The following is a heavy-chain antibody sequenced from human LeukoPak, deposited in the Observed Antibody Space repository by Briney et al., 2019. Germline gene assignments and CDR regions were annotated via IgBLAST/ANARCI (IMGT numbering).Heavy chain of an antibody. D-gene: IGHD6-19*01. V-gene: IGHV3-7*01. CDR1: GFTFSSYW. Sequence: GGSLRLSCAASGFTFSSYWMSWVRQAPGKGLEWVANIKQDGSEKYYVDSVKGRFTISRDNAKNSLYLQMNSLRAEDTAVYYCARAAVAGTYYFDYWGQGTLVTVSS. J-gene: IGHJ4*02. CDR3: ARAAVAGTYYFDY. CDR2: IKQDGSEK.